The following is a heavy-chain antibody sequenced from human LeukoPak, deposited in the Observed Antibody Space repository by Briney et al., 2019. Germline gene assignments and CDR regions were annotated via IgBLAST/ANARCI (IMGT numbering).Heavy chain of an antibody. D-gene: IGHD6-13*01. J-gene: IGHJ4*02. CDR2: IYSGGST. Sequence: GGSLRLSCAASGFTVSSNYMSWVRQAPGKGLEWVSVIYSGGSTYYADSVKGRFTISRDNSKNTLYLQMNSLRAEDTAVYYCAKVRSRIAAAGTSVYYFDYWGQGTLVTVSS. V-gene: IGHV3-53*01. CDR1: GFTVSSNY. CDR3: AKVRSRIAAAGTSVYYFDY.